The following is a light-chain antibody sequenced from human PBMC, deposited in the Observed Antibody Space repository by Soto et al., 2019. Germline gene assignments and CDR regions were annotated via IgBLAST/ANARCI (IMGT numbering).Light chain of an antibody. CDR2: AAS. J-gene: IGKJ5*01. V-gene: IGKV1-39*01. CDR1: QSISSY. Sequence: DIQMTQSPSSLSASVGDRVTITCRASQSISSYLNWYQQKPGNAPKLLIYAASSLQSGVPSRFSGSGSGTDFTLTISSLKPEDFETYYCQQSYSTPSTFGQGTRLEIK. CDR3: QQSYSTPST.